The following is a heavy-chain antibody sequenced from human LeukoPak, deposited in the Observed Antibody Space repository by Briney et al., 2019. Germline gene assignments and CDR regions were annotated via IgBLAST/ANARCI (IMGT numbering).Heavy chain of an antibody. J-gene: IGHJ4*02. V-gene: IGHV1-8*03. Sequence: ASVKVSCKASGYTFASNDINWVRQAPGHAPEWIGYINPNSGVTGYAQKFRGRVTITRDTSRTTAFMELSSLRSEDTAVYYCARGTPSGWYGTAYWGQGTLVIVSS. CDR1: GYTFASND. CDR2: INPNSGVT. CDR3: ARGTPSGWYGTAY. D-gene: IGHD6-19*01.